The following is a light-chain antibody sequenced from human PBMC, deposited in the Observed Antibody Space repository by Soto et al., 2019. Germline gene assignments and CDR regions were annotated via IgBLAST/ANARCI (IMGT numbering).Light chain of an antibody. Sequence: EIVMTQSPATLSVSPGERATLSCRASQSVSSNFAWYQQKPGQAPRLLIYGASTRATGIPARFSGSGSGTDFTLTISSLQSVDFAVYYCQQYNNCPFTFGPGTKVDI. J-gene: IGKJ3*01. CDR3: QQYNNCPFT. V-gene: IGKV3-15*01. CDR1: QSVSSN. CDR2: GAS.